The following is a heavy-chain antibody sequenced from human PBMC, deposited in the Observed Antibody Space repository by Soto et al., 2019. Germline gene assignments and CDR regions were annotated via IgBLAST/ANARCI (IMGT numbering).Heavy chain of an antibody. D-gene: IGHD2-15*01. CDR2: IIPILGIA. J-gene: IGHJ4*02. CDR3: ARDFIISPATTHCCGGSFHGTGLIWDY. V-gene: IGHV1-69*08. CDR1: GGTFSSYT. Sequence: QVQLVQSGAEVKKPGSSVKVSCKASGGTFSSYTISWVRQAPGQGLEWMGRIIPILGIANYAQKFQGRVTISADKSTSTAYRERSSLRSEDTAVYYCARDFIISPATTHCCGGSFHGTGLIWDYWGQGTLVTVSS.